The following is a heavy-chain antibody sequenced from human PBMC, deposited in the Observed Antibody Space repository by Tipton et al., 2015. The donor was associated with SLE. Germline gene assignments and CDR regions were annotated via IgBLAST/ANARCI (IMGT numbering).Heavy chain of an antibody. CDR1: GGSISSYY. D-gene: IGHD4-17*01. CDR2: IYTSGST. V-gene: IGHV4-4*08. Sequence: TLSLTCTVSGGSISSYYWSWIRQPPGKGLEWIGYIYTSGSTNYNPSLKSRVTISVDTSKNQFSLKLSSVTAADTAVYYRATSDYGDYVLYAFDIWGQGTMVTVSS. CDR3: ATSDYGDYVLYAFDI. J-gene: IGHJ3*02.